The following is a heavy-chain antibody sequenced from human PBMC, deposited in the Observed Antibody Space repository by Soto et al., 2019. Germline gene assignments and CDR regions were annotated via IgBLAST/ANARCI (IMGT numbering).Heavy chain of an antibody. CDR1: GYTFTGYY. Sequence: QVQLVQSGAEVKKPGASVKVSCKASGYTFTGYYMHWVRQAPGQGLEWMGWINPNSGGTNYAQKLQGWVTMTRDTSISTAYMELSRLRSDDTAVYYCARGPYCSGGSCNLRPWDYWGQGTLVTVSS. V-gene: IGHV1-2*04. CDR2: INPNSGGT. CDR3: ARGPYCSGGSCNLRPWDY. D-gene: IGHD2-15*01. J-gene: IGHJ4*02.